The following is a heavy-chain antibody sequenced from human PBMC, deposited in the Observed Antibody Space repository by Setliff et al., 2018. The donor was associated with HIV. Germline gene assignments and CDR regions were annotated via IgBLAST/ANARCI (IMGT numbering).Heavy chain of an antibody. D-gene: IGHD3-10*01. CDR2: IGSSNHGI. CDR3: ASFFGDYGY. V-gene: IGHV3-48*04. CDR1: GFTFSNQV. J-gene: IGHJ4*01. Sequence: LRLSCAASGFTFSNQVMTWVRQAPGKGLDWVAHIGSSNHGIHYTASVQGRFTVSRDNANNLLFLQMNNLRVEDTAVYYCASFFGDYGYWGHGTQVTVSS.